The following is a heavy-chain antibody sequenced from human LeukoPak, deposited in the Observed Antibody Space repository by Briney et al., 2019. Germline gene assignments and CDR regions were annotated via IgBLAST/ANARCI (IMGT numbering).Heavy chain of an antibody. Sequence: ASETLSLTCTVSGGSISSYYWSWIRQPPGKGLEWIGEINHSGSTNYNPSLKSRVTISVDTSKNQFSLKLSSVTAADTAVYYCACIAAAGSFGWFDPWGQGTLVTVSS. CDR1: GGSISSYY. CDR3: ACIAAAGSFGWFDP. J-gene: IGHJ5*02. V-gene: IGHV4-34*01. CDR2: INHSGST. D-gene: IGHD6-13*01.